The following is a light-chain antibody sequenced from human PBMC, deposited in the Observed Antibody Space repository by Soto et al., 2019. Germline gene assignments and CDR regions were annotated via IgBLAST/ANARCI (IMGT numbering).Light chain of an antibody. CDR1: QSVSIY. CDR2: DTS. Sequence: EIVLTQSPATLSLSPGQRATLSCRASQSVSIYLAWYQQRPGQPARLLIYDTSYRATGPPARFSGSGSGTAFTITISSLEPEDFAVYCCPHRTHWPWTDGQGTKVEIK. CDR3: PHRTHWPWT. V-gene: IGKV3-11*01. J-gene: IGKJ1*01.